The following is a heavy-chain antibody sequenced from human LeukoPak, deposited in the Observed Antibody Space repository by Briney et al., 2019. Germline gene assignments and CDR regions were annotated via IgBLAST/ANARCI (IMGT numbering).Heavy chain of an antibody. CDR1: GFTVSSNY. Sequence: GGSLRLSCAASGFTVSSNYMSWVRQAPGKGLEWVSVIYSGGSTCYADSVKGRFTISRDNSKNTLYLQMNSLRAEDTAVYYCARVRGYYDSSGYLDYWVQGTLVTVSS. V-gene: IGHV3-53*01. CDR3: ARVRGYYDSSGYLDY. J-gene: IGHJ4*02. D-gene: IGHD3-22*01. CDR2: IYSGGST.